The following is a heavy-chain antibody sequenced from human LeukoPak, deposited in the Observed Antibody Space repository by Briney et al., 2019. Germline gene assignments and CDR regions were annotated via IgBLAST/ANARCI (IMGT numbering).Heavy chain of an antibody. CDR3: ARAATYYDRSGSRDAFDI. J-gene: IGHJ3*02. V-gene: IGHV1-69*04. CDR2: IIPILNIT. Sequence: ASVKVSCKASGGTFITYAISWVRQAPGQGLEWMGRIIPILNITNYAQNFQGRVTITADKSTSTAYMELSSLRSEDTAVYYCARAATYYDRSGSRDAFDIWGQGTMVTVSS. D-gene: IGHD3-22*01. CDR1: GGTFITYA.